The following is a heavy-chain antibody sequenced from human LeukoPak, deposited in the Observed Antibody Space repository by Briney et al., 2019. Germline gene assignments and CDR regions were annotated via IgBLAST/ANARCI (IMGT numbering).Heavy chain of an antibody. Sequence: PGGSLRLSCAASGFTFSSYAMSWVRQAPGKGLEWVSAIRGSGGSTYYADSVKGRFTISRDNSKNTLYLQMNSLRAEDTAVYYCASSGWTIPVSYFDYWGQGTLVTVSS. CDR3: ASSGWTIPVSYFDY. D-gene: IGHD6-19*01. CDR2: IRGSGGST. CDR1: GFTFSSYA. J-gene: IGHJ4*02. V-gene: IGHV3-23*01.